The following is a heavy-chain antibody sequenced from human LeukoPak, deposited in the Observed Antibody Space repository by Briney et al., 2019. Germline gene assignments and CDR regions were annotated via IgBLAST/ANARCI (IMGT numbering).Heavy chain of an antibody. Sequence: GESLRLSCAASGLTLSRYSMHWVRQAPGKGLVWVSRVNGDGSSSTYADSVKGRFTISRDSAKNTLYLQMNSLRVGDTAVYYCARVLAVAGNTYPFDYWGQGTLVTVSS. CDR3: ARVLAVAGNTYPFDY. J-gene: IGHJ4*02. CDR1: GLTLSRYS. D-gene: IGHD6-19*01. CDR2: VNGDGSSS. V-gene: IGHV3-74*01.